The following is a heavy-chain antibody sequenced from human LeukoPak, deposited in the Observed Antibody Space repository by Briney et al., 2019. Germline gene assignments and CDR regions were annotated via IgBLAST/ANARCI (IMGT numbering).Heavy chain of an antibody. CDR2: MNPNSGNT. V-gene: IGHV1-8*01. D-gene: IGHD3-22*01. CDR3: ARGWGIVVENAFDI. CDR1: GYTFTSYD. J-gene: IGHJ3*02. Sequence: ASVKVSCKASGYTFTSYDINWVRQATGQGLEWMGWMNPNSGNTGYAQKFQGRVTMTRNTSISTAYMELSSLRSEDTAVYYCARGWGIVVENAFDIWAKGQWSPSLQ.